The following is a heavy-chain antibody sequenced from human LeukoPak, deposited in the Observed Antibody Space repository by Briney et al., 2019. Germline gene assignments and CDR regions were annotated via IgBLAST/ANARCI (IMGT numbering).Heavy chain of an antibody. CDR3: ARDLHYYVAMVV. D-gene: IGHD3-10*02. Sequence: GGSLRLSCEASGFTFSAYAMTWVRQAPGKGLEWVSSIGSDNKPHYSESVKGRVAISGDNSKNTLFLQLNSLRAEDTALYYCARDLHYYVAMVVWVQGTTVGVCS. CDR1: GFTFSAYA. J-gene: IGHJ6*01. V-gene: IGHV3-23*01. CDR2: IGSDNKP.